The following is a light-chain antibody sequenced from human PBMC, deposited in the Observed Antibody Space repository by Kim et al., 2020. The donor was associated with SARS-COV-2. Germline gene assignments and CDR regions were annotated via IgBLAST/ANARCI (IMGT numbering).Light chain of an antibody. Sequence: EVVLTQSPGTLSLSPGERATLSCRASQSFGGSYLAWYQQKSGQAPRLLIYGASIRATSIPDRFSGSGSGTDFTLTITRLEPEDFAVYYCQQYGSSPLTFGGGTKVDIK. CDR1: QSFGGSY. J-gene: IGKJ4*01. CDR2: GAS. V-gene: IGKV3-20*01. CDR3: QQYGSSPLT.